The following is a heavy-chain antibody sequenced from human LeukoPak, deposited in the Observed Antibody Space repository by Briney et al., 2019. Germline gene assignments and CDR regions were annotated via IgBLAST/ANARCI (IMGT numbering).Heavy chain of an antibody. CDR1: GGSIGSYY. CDR3: ARVIPRTIDAFDI. J-gene: IGHJ3*02. D-gene: IGHD4/OR15-4a*01. Sequence: SETLSLTCTVSGGSIGSYYWSWIRQPPGKGLEWIGEINHSGSTNYNPSLKSRVTISVDTSKNQFSLKLSSVTAADTAVYYCARVIPRTIDAFDIWGQGTMVTVSS. CDR2: INHSGST. V-gene: IGHV4-34*01.